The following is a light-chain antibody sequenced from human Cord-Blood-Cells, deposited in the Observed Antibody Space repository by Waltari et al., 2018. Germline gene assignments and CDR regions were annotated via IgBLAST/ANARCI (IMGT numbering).Light chain of an antibody. V-gene: IGLV2-14*01. Sequence: QSALTQPASVSGSPGQSITISCTGTSSDVGGYNYVSWYQQHPSKAPKLMIYEFSNRPSGVSNRFSGAKSGNAASLTISGIQAEDEADYYCSSYTSSSTPYVFGTGTKVTVL. J-gene: IGLJ1*01. CDR3: SSYTSSSTPYV. CDR1: SSDVGGYNY. CDR2: EFS.